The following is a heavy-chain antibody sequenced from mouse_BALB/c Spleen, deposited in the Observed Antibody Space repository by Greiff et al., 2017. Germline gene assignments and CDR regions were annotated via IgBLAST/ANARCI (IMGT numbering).Heavy chain of an antibody. CDR1: GFTFSDYG. J-gene: IGHJ3*01. D-gene: IGHD2-4*01. Sequence: EVKVEESGGGLVQPGGSRKLSCAASGFTFSDYGMAWVRQAPGKGPEWVAFISNLAYSIYYADTVTGRFTISRENAKNTLYLEMSSLRSEDTAMYYCARTLYYDYDGFAYWGQGTLVTVSA. CDR3: ARTLYYDYDGFAY. CDR2: ISNLAYSI. V-gene: IGHV5-15*02.